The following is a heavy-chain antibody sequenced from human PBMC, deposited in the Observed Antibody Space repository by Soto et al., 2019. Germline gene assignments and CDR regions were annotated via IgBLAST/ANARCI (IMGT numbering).Heavy chain of an antibody. D-gene: IGHD2-15*01. Sequence: GGSLRLSCNASVFTVNSSYLSWVRQAPGMGLEWVAVIESGGSTHYADSVKGRFTISRDNSKNMIYLQLDTLRADDTAVYYCAKDLGPLRLLNYYFYGLDVWGQGTTVTVS. J-gene: IGHJ6*02. CDR2: IESGGST. CDR1: VFTVNSSY. V-gene: IGHV3-53*01. CDR3: AKDLGPLRLLNYYFYGLDV.